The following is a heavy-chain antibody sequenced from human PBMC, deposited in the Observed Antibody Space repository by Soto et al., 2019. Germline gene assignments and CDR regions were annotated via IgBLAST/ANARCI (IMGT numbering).Heavy chain of an antibody. V-gene: IGHV3-23*01. CDR2: ISGSGGST. D-gene: IGHD2-2*01. CDR1: GITFTAYA. CDR3: ATIIIPAATNFY. J-gene: IGHJ4*02. Sequence: EVQLLESGGGLVQPGGSLRLSCAASGITFTAYAMSWVRQAPGKGLGWVSSISGSGGSTYYADSVKGRLTISRDNSKNTLYLQMNSLRAEDTAVYYCATIIIPAATNFYWGQGTLVTVSS.